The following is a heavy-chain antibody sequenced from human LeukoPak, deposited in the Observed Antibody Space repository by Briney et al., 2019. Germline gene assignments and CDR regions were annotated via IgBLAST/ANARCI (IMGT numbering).Heavy chain of an antibody. CDR3: ASVGRDSRGYYYYYYYMDV. V-gene: IGHV1-2*02. CDR1: GYTFTGYY. Sequence: ASVKVSCKASGYTFTGYYMHWVRQAPGQGLEWMGWINPNSGGTNYAQKFQGRVTMTRDTSISTAYMELSRLRSDDTAVYYCASVGRDSRGYYYYYYYMDVWGKGTTVTVSS. D-gene: IGHD3-22*01. J-gene: IGHJ6*03. CDR2: INPNSGGT.